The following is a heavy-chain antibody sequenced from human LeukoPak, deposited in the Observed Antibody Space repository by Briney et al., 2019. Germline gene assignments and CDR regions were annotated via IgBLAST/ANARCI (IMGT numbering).Heavy chain of an antibody. CDR3: ASDTGRGLNDAFDI. CDR2: INSDGSST. J-gene: IGHJ3*02. Sequence: GGSLRLSCAASGFTFSSYWIHWVRQAPGKGLVWVSRINSDGSSTSYADSVKGRFTISRDNAKNTLYLQMNSLRAEDTAVYYCASDTGRGLNDAFDIWGQGTMVTVSS. D-gene: IGHD2-8*02. V-gene: IGHV3-74*01. CDR1: GFTFSSYW.